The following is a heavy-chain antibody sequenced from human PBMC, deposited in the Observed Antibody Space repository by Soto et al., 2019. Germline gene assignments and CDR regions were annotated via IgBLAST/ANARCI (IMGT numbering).Heavy chain of an antibody. CDR3: ARGIFYYDSSGGANDAFDI. CDR2: MNPNSGNT. J-gene: IGHJ3*02. CDR1: GYTFTSYD. V-gene: IGHV1-8*01. D-gene: IGHD3-22*01. Sequence: ASVKVSCKASGYTFTSYDINWVRQATGQGLEWMGWMNPNSGNTGYAQKFQGRVTMTRNTSISTAYMELSSLRSEDTAVYYCARGIFYYDSSGGANDAFDIWGQGTMVTVS.